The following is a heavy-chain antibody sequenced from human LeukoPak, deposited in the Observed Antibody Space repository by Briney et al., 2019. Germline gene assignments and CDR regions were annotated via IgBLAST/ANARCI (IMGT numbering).Heavy chain of an antibody. J-gene: IGHJ4*02. CDR1: SGSISSSGYY. Sequence: SQTLSLTCTVASGSISSSGYYWSWIRQLSGKGLEWIGSTSYSGTTYYNPSLKSRVTISLDTSENQFSLKLSSVTAADTAVYYCAKGRPAAGQYYFDYWGQVILVTVSS. V-gene: IGHV4-31*03. CDR3: AKGRPAAGQYYFDY. CDR2: TSYSGTT. D-gene: IGHD6-13*01.